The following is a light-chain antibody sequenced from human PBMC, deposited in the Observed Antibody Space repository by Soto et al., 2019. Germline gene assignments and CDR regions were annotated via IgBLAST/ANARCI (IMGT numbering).Light chain of an antibody. V-gene: IGLV1-40*01. Sequence: QSVLTQPPSVSGAPGQRVTISCTGSRSNIGAGYDVHWYQQLPGTAPKLLIYGNDNRPSGVPDRFSGSKSGTSASLAITGLHAEDEANYYCQTHDSSLSSYVFGTGTKLTVL. CDR3: QTHDSSLSSYV. CDR2: GND. CDR1: RSNIGAGYD. J-gene: IGLJ1*01.